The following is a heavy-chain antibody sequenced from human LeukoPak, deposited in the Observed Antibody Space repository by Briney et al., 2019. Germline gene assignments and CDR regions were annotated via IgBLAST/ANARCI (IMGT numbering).Heavy chain of an antibody. V-gene: IGHV1-2*02. J-gene: IGHJ6*03. Sequence: AASVKASCKASGYTFTGYYMHWVRQAPGQGLEWMGWINPNSGGTNYAQKFQGRVTMTRDTSISTAYMELSTLRSDDTAMYYCARGLTINFYYMDVWGKGTTVTVSS. CDR3: ARGLTINFYYMDV. CDR2: INPNSGGT. CDR1: GYTFTGYY. D-gene: IGHD5-24*01.